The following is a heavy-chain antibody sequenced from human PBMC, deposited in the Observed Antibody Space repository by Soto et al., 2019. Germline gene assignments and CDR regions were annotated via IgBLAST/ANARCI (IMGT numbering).Heavy chain of an antibody. Sequence: QVQLQESGPRLVESSGTLSLTCEVSSGSISSGNWWSWVRQPPGKGLEWIGEIYYTGATNYNPSLKSRVTMTIDKSKDQFSLNLRPATAADTAVYYCARVFSSGSGWMYYVDFWGQGILVSVSS. CDR3: ARVFSSGSGWMYYVDF. V-gene: IGHV4-4*02. D-gene: IGHD6-25*01. CDR2: IYYTGAT. J-gene: IGHJ4*02. CDR1: SGSISSGNW.